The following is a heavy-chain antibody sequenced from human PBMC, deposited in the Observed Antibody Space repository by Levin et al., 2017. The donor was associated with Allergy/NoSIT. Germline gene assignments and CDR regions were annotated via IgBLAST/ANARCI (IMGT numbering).Heavy chain of an antibody. CDR3: AREEVVATSRFGFDY. CDR1: GYTFTGYY. CDR2: INPNSGGT. Sequence: ASVKVSCKASGYTFTGYYMHWVRQAPGQGLEWMGRINPNSGGTNYAQKFQGRVTMTRDTSISTAYMELSRLRSDDTAVYYCAREEVVATSRFGFDYWGQGTLVTVSS. D-gene: IGHD5-12*01. J-gene: IGHJ4*02. V-gene: IGHV1-2*06.